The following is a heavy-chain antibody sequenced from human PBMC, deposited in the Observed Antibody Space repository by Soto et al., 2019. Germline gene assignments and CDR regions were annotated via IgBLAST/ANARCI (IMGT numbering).Heavy chain of an antibody. CDR1: GFTFSSYW. Sequence: EVQLVESGGGLVQPGGSLRLSCAASGFTFSSYWMSWVRQAPGKGLEWVAKIKQDGSEKFYVNSVEGRFTISRDSTKNSLYLLMNSLRAADTAVYYCARDGTDDAFDIWGQGTMVTVSS. J-gene: IGHJ3*02. CDR2: IKQDGSEK. CDR3: ARDGTDDAFDI. V-gene: IGHV3-7*03.